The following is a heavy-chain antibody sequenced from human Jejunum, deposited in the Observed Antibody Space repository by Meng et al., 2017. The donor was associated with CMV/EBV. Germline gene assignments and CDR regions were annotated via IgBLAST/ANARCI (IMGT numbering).Heavy chain of an antibody. J-gene: IGHJ6*01. V-gene: IGHV3-23*03. D-gene: IGHD2-8*01. CDR3: AKYAKGVRSGNIYAMDV. Sequence: FSAYPRSWARQAPGKGLEWVSMIYSNGIDTYYADSVKGRFITSRDNSKNMLYLQINSLRAEDTAVYYCAKYAKGVRSGNIYAMDVWGQGTTVTVSS. CDR1: FSAYP. CDR2: IYSNGIDT.